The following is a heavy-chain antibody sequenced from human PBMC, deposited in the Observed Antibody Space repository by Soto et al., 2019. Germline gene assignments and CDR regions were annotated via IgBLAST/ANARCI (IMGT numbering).Heavy chain of an antibody. V-gene: IGHV1-46*01. J-gene: IGHJ4*02. CDR2: ISPDGGST. CDR3: ARAPRGGVIIVITSSQFDY. Sequence: ASVKVSCKASGYDFTDHYIHWVRQAPGQGLEWMGIISPDGGSTRYSQQFQARITMTRDTSTSKVYMELSSLRSEDTAVYYCARAPRGGVIIVITSSQFDYWGQGTLVTVSS. D-gene: IGHD3-10*01. CDR1: GYDFTDHY.